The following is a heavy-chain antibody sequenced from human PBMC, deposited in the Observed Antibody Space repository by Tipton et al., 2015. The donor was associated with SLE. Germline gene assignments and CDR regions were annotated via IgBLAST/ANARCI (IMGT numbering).Heavy chain of an antibody. J-gene: IGHJ4*02. Sequence: TLSLTCAVYDESLSNYHWSWIRQPPGKGLEWIGEVNGYGRATYNPSLKSRVTISVDTSKNQFSLKLSSVTAADTAVYYCARFIAAAGILYWGQGTLVTVSS. CDR2: VNGYGRA. CDR1: DESLSNYH. D-gene: IGHD6-13*01. V-gene: IGHV4-34*01. CDR3: ARFIAAAGILY.